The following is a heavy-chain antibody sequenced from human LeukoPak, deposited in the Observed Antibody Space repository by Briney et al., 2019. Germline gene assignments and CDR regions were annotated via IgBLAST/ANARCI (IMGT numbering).Heavy chain of an antibody. J-gene: IGHJ4*02. D-gene: IGHD3-22*01. Sequence: PGGPLRLSCAASGFTFSRNAMNWVRQAPGKGLEWGAAISGNGLGTYYADSVKGRFNTSRDNSRNTLYLQMNSLRIEDTAFYYCAKDATYLRSSGYLIPIDFWGQGTLVTVSS. CDR2: ISGNGLGT. CDR3: AKDATYLRSSGYLIPIDF. V-gene: IGHV3-23*01. CDR1: GFTFSRNA.